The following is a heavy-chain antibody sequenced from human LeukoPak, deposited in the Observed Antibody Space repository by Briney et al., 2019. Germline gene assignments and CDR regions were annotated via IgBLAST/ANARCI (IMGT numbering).Heavy chain of an antibody. J-gene: IGHJ4*02. Sequence: GSLRLSCAASGFTFSSYSMNWVRQAPGKGLEWIGSIYYSGSTYYNPSLKSRVTISVDTSKNQFSLKLSSVTAADTAVYYCARHHRNWNWDYWGQGTLVTVSS. CDR2: IYYSGST. CDR1: GFTFSSYSMN. CDR3: ARHHRNWNWDY. V-gene: IGHV4-39*01. D-gene: IGHD1-1*01.